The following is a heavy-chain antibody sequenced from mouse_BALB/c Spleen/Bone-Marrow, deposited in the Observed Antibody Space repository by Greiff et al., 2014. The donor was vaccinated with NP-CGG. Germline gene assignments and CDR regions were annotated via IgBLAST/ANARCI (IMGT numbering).Heavy chain of an antibody. Sequence: VQLKESGPELVKSGTSGKISCKASGYTFTDYNMHCVKQSHGKSLEWIGYIYPFNGGTDYNQKFKSKATMTVDKSSSTEYMELRNLTSEDSAVYYCARSSYFDYWGQGTTLTVSS. CDR3: ARSSYFDY. CDR1: GYTFTDYN. CDR2: IYPFNGGT. D-gene: IGHD1-1*01. V-gene: IGHV1S29*02. J-gene: IGHJ2*01.